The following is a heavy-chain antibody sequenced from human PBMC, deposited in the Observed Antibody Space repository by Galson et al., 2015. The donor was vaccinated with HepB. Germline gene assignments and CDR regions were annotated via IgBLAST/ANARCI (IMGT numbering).Heavy chain of an antibody. CDR3: AKGATIFGVVIEGFDY. J-gene: IGHJ4*02. CDR1: GFTFSSYA. D-gene: IGHD3-3*01. CDR2: ISGSGGST. Sequence: SLRLSCAASGFTFSSYAMSWVRQAPGKGLEWVSAISGSGGSTYYADSVKGRFTISRDNSKNTLYLQMNSLRAEDTAIYYCAKGATIFGVVIEGFDYWGQGTLVTVSS. V-gene: IGHV3-23*01.